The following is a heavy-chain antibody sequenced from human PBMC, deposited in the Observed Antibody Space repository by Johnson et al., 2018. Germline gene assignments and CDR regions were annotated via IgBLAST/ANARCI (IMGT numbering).Heavy chain of an antibody. CDR3: ARNLEGDYYSYMDV. CDR1: GFTFTSFT. CDR2: ITPSRNYV. Sequence: VQLVESGGGLVKPGGSLRLSCAASGFTFTSFTMNWVRQAPGKGLEWVSSITPSRNYVYYADSVKGRFTISRDNAKKSLYLQMNSLRAEDTAVYYCARNLEGDYYSYMDVWGTGTTVTVSS. V-gene: IGHV3-21*01. J-gene: IGHJ6*03.